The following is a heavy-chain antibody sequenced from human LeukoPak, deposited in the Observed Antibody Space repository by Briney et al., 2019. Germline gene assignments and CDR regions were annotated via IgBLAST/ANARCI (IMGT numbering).Heavy chain of an antibody. CDR1: GYTFTGYS. D-gene: IGHD3-9*01. CDR2: NNTNSGGT. V-gene: IGHV1-2*02. CDR3: ARNYDILTGGSRTRIYYYYYYGMDV. Sequence: GGSVKVSCKASGYTFTGYSMHWVRQAPGQGLECMGWNNTNSGGTKYAQKFQGRVTMTRDTSSSTAYMELSRLRSDDTAVYYCARNYDILTGGSRTRIYYYYYYGMDVWGQGTTVTVSS. J-gene: IGHJ6*02.